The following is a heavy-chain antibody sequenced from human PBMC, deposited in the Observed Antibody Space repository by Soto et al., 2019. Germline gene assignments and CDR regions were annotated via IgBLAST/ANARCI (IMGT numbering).Heavy chain of an antibody. CDR3: AKENGYSSSWFEFEY. V-gene: IGHV3-23*01. CDR1: VFTFSSYA. CDR2: ISGSGSTT. D-gene: IGHD6-13*01. J-gene: IGHJ4*02. Sequence: CLRLSCAASVFTFSSYAMIWVLPSPGKGLEWVSSISGSGSTTYYADSVKGRFTISRDNSKNTLYVQMNSLRAEDTAVYYCAKENGYSSSWFEFEYWGQGTLVTSPQ.